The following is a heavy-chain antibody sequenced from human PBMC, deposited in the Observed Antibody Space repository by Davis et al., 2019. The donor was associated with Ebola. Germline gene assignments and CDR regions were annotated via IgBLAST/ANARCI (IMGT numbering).Heavy chain of an antibody. D-gene: IGHD2-21*02. CDR1: GFTFSSYA. Sequence: PSETLSLTCAASGFTFSSYAMSWVRQAPGKGLEWVSAISGSGGSTYYADSVKGRFTISRDNSKNTLYLQMNSLRAEDTAVYYCAKDRCGGDCSSGYWGQGTLVTVSS. V-gene: IGHV3-23*01. CDR2: ISGSGGST. J-gene: IGHJ4*02. CDR3: AKDRCGGDCSSGY.